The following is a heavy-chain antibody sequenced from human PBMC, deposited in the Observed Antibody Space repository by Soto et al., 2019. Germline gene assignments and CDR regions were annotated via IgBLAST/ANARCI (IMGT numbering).Heavy chain of an antibody. CDR3: ARDGVGTTAFWGYLDY. V-gene: IGHV3-33*01. D-gene: IGHD1-1*01. CDR1: KSDFVGLG. J-gene: IGHJ4*02. CDR2: IRFDGSNI. Sequence: GGSKRLACSMSKSDFVGLGMRWVRQAPGKGLEWVAIIRFDGSNINYADFVMGRFTISRDNSKNTLYLEMNSLRVEDTAVYNCARDGVGTTAFWGYLDYWGQGT.